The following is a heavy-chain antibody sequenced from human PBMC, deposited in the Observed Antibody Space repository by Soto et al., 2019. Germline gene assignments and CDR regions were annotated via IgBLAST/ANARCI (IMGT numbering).Heavy chain of an antibody. D-gene: IGHD6-19*01. Sequence: EVQLLESGGGLVQPGGSLRLSCVGSGFFFSSYTMTWVRQAPGKGLEWVSSFSATSENTYYADSVRGRFTISRDNSKNTLFLQMNSLTAEDTAMYYCAKASDQQWVRLPFAYGGQGILVIVSS. CDR1: GFFFSSYT. CDR3: AKASDQQWVRLPFAY. V-gene: IGHV3-23*01. J-gene: IGHJ4*02. CDR2: FSATSENT.